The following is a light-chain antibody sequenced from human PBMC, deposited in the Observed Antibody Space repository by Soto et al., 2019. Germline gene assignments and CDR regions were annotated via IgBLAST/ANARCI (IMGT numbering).Light chain of an antibody. J-gene: IGKJ1*01. V-gene: IGKV3-20*01. CDR3: QQYVASPWT. CDR1: QSVSSSF. Sequence: EIVLTQSPGTLSLSPGERATLSCRTSQSVSSSFLAWYQQKPGQAPRLLIYGASSRATGVPDRLSGSGSGTDLTLTISRLEPEDFGVYYCQQYVASPWTFGQGTKVEIK. CDR2: GAS.